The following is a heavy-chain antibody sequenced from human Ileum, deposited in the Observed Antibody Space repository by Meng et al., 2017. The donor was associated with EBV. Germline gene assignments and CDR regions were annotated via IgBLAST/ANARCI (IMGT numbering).Heavy chain of an antibody. D-gene: IGHD3-22*01. J-gene: IGHJ4*02. CDR1: GGSISSSHL. CDR2: LRHTEST. V-gene: IGHV4-4*02. Sequence: LSEACPGVVEPSGALSLSCAVSGGSISSSHLWSWVRQAPGKGLEWIGELRHTESTNYNPSLKSRVTISVDKSKNQFSLKLSSVTAADTAVYYCARDSYSDSSGYYSLDYWGQGSLVTVSS. CDR3: ARDSYSDSSGYYSLDY.